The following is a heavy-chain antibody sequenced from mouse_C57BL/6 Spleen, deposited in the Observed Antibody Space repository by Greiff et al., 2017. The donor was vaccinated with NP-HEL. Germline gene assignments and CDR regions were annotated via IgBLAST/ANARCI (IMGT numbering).Heavy chain of an antibody. D-gene: IGHD2-1*01. J-gene: IGHJ4*01. CDR1: GYTFTSYW. CDR3: ARGGNSGAYAMDY. Sequence: QVQLQQSGTELVKPGASVKLSCKASGYTFTSYWMHWVKQRPGQGLEWIGNINPSNGGTNYNEKFKSKATLTVDKSSSTAYMQLSSLTSEDSAVYYCARGGNSGAYAMDYWGQGTSVTVSS. V-gene: IGHV1-53*01. CDR2: INPSNGGT.